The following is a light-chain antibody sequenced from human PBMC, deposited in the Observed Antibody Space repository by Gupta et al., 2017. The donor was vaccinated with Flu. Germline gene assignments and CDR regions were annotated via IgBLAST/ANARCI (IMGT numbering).Light chain of an antibody. CDR2: RDI. Sequence: TCGGNNIENRNVHWYQQKPGQAPVLVIYRDISRPAGIPERSSGSNSGNTATLTISGAQAGDEADYYCQVWDSSTEVFGGGTKLTVL. CDR1: NIENRN. V-gene: IGLV3-9*01. CDR3: QVWDSSTEV. J-gene: IGLJ2*01.